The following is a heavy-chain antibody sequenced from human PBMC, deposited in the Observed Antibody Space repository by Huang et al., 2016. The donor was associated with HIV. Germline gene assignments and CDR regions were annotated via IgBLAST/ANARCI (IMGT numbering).Heavy chain of an antibody. CDR3: ARTPYSGSHPDY. Sequence: QVQRVQSGAEVKKPGASVKVSCRTSGYTLTDYFVHWVRQAPGQGLQWMGSMNPLSGVTNYAQKFQGRVTMNRDTSSRTVYRELNRRRSDDTALYYCARTPYSGSHPDYWGQGTLVTVSS. CDR1: GYTLTDYF. V-gene: IGHV1-2*02. J-gene: IGHJ4*02. D-gene: IGHD2-15*01. CDR2: MNPLSGVT.